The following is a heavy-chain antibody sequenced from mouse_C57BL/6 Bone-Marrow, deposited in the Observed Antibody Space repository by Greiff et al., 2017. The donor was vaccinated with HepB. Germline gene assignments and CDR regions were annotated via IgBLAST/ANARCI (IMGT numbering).Heavy chain of an antibody. V-gene: IGHV5-12*01. CDR3: ARHGGYYVYWYFDV. Sequence: EVKLMESGGGLVQPGGSLKLSCAASGFTFSDYYMYWVRQTPEKRLEWVAYISNGGGSTYYPDTVKGRFTISRDNAKNTLYLQMSRLKSEDTAMYYCARHGGYYVYWYFDVWGTGTTVTVSS. J-gene: IGHJ1*03. CDR1: GFTFSDYY. CDR2: ISNGGGST. D-gene: IGHD2-3*01.